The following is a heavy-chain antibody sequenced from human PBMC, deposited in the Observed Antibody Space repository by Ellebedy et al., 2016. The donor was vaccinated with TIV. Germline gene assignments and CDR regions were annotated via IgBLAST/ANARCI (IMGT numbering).Heavy chain of an antibody. CDR1: GFTFSDYY. CDR2: ISGSGSMI. Sequence: GESLKISXAASGFTFSDYYMSWIRQAPGKGLEWVSYISGSGSMIYYADSVKGRFTISRDNAKNSLYLQMNSLRAEDTAIYYCARDMVWGEGYYGMDVWGQGTTVTVSS. J-gene: IGHJ6*02. CDR3: ARDMVWGEGYYGMDV. V-gene: IGHV3-11*01. D-gene: IGHD3-10*01.